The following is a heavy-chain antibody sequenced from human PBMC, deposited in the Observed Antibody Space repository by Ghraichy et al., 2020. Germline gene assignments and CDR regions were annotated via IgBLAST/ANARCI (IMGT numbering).Heavy chain of an antibody. D-gene: IGHD6-6*01. CDR3: AKGSRYSSSSLTSHYFDY. J-gene: IGHJ4*02. CDR1: GFTFSSYA. Sequence: GGSLRLSCAASGFTFSSYAMSWVRLAPGKGLEWVSAISGSGGSTYYADSVKGRFTISRDNSKNTLYLQMNSLRAEDTAVYYCAKGSRYSSSSLTSHYFDYWGQGTLVTVSS. CDR2: ISGSGGST. V-gene: IGHV3-23*01.